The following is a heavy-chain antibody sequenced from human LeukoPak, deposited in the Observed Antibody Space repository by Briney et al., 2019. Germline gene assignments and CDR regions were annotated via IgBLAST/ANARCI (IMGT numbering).Heavy chain of an antibody. CDR3: ASLPSYMLYYYYMDV. J-gene: IGHJ6*03. V-gene: IGHV4-34*01. CDR2: INHSGST. D-gene: IGHD2-8*01. Sequence: TSETLSLTCAVYGGSFSGYYWSWIRQPPGKGLEWIGEINHSGSTNYNPSLKSRVTISVDTSKNQFSLKLSSVTAADTAVYYCASLPSYMLYYYYMDVWGKGTTVTVSS. CDR1: GGSFSGYY.